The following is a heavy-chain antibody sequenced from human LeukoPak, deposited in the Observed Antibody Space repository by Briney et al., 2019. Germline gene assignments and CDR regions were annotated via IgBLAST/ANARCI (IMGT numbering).Heavy chain of an antibody. V-gene: IGHV4-4*07. CDR1: GGSISSYY. J-gene: IGHJ6*02. D-gene: IGHD2-15*01. Sequence: SETLSLTCTVSGGSISSYYWSWIRQPAGKGLEWIGRIYTSGSTNCNPSLKCRVTMSVDTSKNQFSLKLSSVTAADTAVYYCARDCSGGSCYTTGRYYYYGMDVWGQGTTVTVSS. CDR3: ARDCSGGSCYTTGRYYYYGMDV. CDR2: IYTSGST.